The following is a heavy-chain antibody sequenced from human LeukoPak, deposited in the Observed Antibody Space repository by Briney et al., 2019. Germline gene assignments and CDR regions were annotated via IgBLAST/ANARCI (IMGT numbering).Heavy chain of an antibody. CDR1: GFTVSSNY. V-gene: IGHV3-53*01. Sequence: GGSLRLSCAASGFTVSSNYMSWVRQAPGKGLEWVSTIYSAGSTYYADSVKGRFTISRDNSKNTLYLQMNTLRAEDTAVYYCARGLNWGYFDYWGQGTLVTVSP. D-gene: IGHD7-27*01. J-gene: IGHJ4*02. CDR3: ARGLNWGYFDY. CDR2: IYSAGST.